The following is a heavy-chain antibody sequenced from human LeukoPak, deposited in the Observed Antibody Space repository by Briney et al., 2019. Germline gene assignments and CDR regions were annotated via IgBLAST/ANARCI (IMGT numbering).Heavy chain of an antibody. D-gene: IGHD3-10*01. CDR2: ICTAGDT. V-gene: IGHV3-13*01. CDR3: ARAYPTTTTYGSGSYYYYGMDV. Sequence: GGSLRLSCAASGFTFSSYGMHCVRQAPGKGLEWVSAICTAGDTYYPGSVKGRFTISRENAKNSLYLQMNSLRAGDTAVYYCARAYPTTTTYGSGSYYYYGMDVWGQGTTVTVSS. CDR1: GFTFSSYG. J-gene: IGHJ6*02.